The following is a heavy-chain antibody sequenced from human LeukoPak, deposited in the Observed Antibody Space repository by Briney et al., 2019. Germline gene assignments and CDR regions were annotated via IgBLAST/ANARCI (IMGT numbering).Heavy chain of an antibody. CDR2: IIPIFGPA. Sequence: ASVKVSCKASGGTFSSYAISWVRQAPGQGLEWMGRIIPIFGPANYAQKFQGRVTITTDESTSTAYMELSSLRSEGTAVYYCARVRTGASVFDYWGQGTLVTVSS. CDR3: ARVRTGASVFDY. D-gene: IGHD3-10*01. V-gene: IGHV1-69*05. CDR1: GGTFSSYA. J-gene: IGHJ4*02.